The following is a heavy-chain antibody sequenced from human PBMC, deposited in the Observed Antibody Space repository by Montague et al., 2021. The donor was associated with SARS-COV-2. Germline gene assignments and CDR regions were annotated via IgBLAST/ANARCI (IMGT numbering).Heavy chain of an antibody. CDR2: IHESGST. D-gene: IGHD3-10*01. CDR1: GGPISSSNW. J-gene: IGHJ6*02. V-gene: IGHV4-4*02. Sequence: SETLSLTCAVSGGPISSSNWWSWVRQSAGKGLEWIGDIHESGSTYYNPSLNSRVTISIDKSKKQFSLKLISVTAADTAVYYCARDTRGWFTDVWSQGTTVIVS. CDR3: ARDTRGWFTDV.